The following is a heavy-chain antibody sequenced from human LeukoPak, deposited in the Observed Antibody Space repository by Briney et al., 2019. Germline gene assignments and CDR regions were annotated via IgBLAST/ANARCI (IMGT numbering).Heavy chain of an antibody. J-gene: IGHJ6*02. CDR1: GFTFSSYG. V-gene: IGHV3-30*18. Sequence: GGSLRLSCAASGFTFSSYGMHWVRQAPGKGLEWVAVISYDGSNKYYADSVKGRFTISRDNSKNTVYLQMNSLRAEDMAVYYCAKGIAVAGYYYYYGMDVWGQGTTVTVSS. CDR2: ISYDGSNK. D-gene: IGHD6-19*01. CDR3: AKGIAVAGYYYYYGMDV.